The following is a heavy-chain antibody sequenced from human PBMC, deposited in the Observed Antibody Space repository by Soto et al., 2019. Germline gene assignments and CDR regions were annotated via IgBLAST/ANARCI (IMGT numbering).Heavy chain of an antibody. CDR1: GGSISSSKW. CDR2: IYHSGST. CDR3: ASQDYGISTDACFLVNGYFDL. D-gene: IGHD3-16*01. J-gene: IGHJ2*01. V-gene: IGHV4-4*02. Sequence: QMQLQESGPGLVKPSGTLSLTCGVSGGSISSSKWWTWVRHPPGKWPEWIGEIYHSGSTNYHPSLTSRATISWDNPSNQFSLRLTSVNPADRALYNCASQDYGISTDACFLVNGYFDLWGRGILVTVSS.